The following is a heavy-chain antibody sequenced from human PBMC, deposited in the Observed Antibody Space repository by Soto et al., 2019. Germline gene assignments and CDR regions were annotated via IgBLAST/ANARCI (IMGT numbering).Heavy chain of an antibody. CDR1: GYTFTSYA. D-gene: IGHD6-19*01. CDR2: INAGNGNT. J-gene: IGHJ5*02. CDR3: ATKEDGSGWYYDWFDP. V-gene: IGHV1-3*01. Sequence: ASVKVSCKASGYTFTSYAMHWVRQAPGQRHEWMGWINAGNGNTKYSQKFQGRVTITRDTSASTAYMELSSLRSEDTAVYYCATKEDGSGWYYDWFDPWGQGTRGSVAS.